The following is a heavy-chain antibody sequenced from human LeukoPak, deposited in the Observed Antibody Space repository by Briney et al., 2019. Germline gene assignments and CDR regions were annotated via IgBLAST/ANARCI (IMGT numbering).Heavy chain of an antibody. CDR1: GYTFTSYY. J-gene: IGHJ6*02. CDR3: ARVQLAYYDFWSGYHGWYGMDV. CDR2: INPSGGST. Sequence: ASVKVSCKASGYTFTSYYTHWVRQAPGQGPEWMGIINPSGGSTSYAQKFQGRVTMTRDTSTSTVYMELSSLRSEDTAVYYCARVQLAYYDFWSGYHGWYGMDVWGQGTTVTVSS. V-gene: IGHV1-46*01. D-gene: IGHD3-3*01.